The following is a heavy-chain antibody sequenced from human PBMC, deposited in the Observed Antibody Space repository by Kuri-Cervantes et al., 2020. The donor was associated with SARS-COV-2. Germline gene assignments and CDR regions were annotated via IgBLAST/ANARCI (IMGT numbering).Heavy chain of an antibody. Sequence: SETLSLTCTVSGGSISSYYWSWIRQPPGKGLEWIGYIYYSGSTNYNPSLKSRVTISVDTSKNQFSLKLSSVTAADTAVYYCARGRRITIFGVVKNYYMDVWGKGTTVTVSS. CDR1: GGSISSYY. J-gene: IGHJ6*03. CDR2: IYYSGST. D-gene: IGHD3-3*01. V-gene: IGHV4-59*12. CDR3: ARGRRITIFGVVKNYYMDV.